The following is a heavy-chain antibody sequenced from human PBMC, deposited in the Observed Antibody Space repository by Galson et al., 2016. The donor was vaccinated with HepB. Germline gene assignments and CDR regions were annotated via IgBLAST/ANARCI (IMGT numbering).Heavy chain of an antibody. CDR3: ARAIYNSNFVGLDV. J-gene: IGHJ6*02. D-gene: IGHD1-7*01. CDR2: ISGNGYST. V-gene: IGHV3-64*02. CDR1: GFSFSFYA. Sequence: SLRLSCAASGFSFSFYAMHRVRQAPGKGLEFVSAISGNGYSTYYVDSVKGRFTISRDNSKNTLYLQMGSLRAEDMAVYYCARAIYNSNFVGLDVWGQEATVTVSS.